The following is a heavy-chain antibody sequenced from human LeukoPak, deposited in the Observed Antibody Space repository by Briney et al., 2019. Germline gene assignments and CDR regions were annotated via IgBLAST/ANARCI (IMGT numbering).Heavy chain of an antibody. CDR2: FDPEDGET. J-gene: IGHJ3*02. V-gene: IGHV1-24*01. CDR3: ATGLVAAAGPGAFDI. D-gene: IGHD6-13*01. CDR1: GYTLTELS. Sequence: ASVKVSCKVSGYTLTELSMHWVRQAPGKGLEWMGGFDPEDGETIYAQMFQGRVTMTEDTSTDTAYMELSSLRSDDTAIYYCATGLVAAAGPGAFDIWGQGTMVTVSS.